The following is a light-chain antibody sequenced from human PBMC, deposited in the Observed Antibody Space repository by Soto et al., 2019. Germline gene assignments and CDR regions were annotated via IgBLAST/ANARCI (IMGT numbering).Light chain of an antibody. Sequence: DIQMTQSPSSLSASVGDRVTITXRASQSISSYLNWYQQKPGKAPKLLIYAASSLQSGVPSRFSGSGSGTDFTLTISSLQPEDFATYYCQQSYSTPYTFGQGTKLEIK. CDR2: AAS. J-gene: IGKJ2*01. CDR3: QQSYSTPYT. CDR1: QSISSY. V-gene: IGKV1-39*01.